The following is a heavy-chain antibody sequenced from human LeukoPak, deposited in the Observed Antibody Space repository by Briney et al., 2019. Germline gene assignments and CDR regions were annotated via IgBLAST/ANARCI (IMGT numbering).Heavy chain of an antibody. V-gene: IGHV3-53*01. D-gene: IGHD1-7*01. Sequence: GGSLRLSCAASGFTFSSYAMSWVRQAPGKGLEWVSVIYSGGSTYYADSVKGRFTISRDNSKNTLYLQMNSLRAEDTAVYYCARVKRTTTDLDYWGQGTLVTVSS. CDR2: IYSGGST. J-gene: IGHJ4*02. CDR3: ARVKRTTTDLDY. CDR1: GFTFSSYA.